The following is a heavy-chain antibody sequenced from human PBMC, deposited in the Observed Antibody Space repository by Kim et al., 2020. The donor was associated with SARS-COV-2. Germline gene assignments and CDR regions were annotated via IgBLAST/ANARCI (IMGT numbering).Heavy chain of an antibody. CDR3: TRGGRCSAYYYPMDA. CDR1: GFAFSSYW. V-gene: IGHV3-74*01. D-gene: IGHD3-10*02. Sequence: GGSLRLSCEASGFAFSSYWMHWVRQAPGKGLVWVSRISSDGSSKHFADSVKGRFTISRDNAKNTLYLQGDSLGAEDTAVYYCTRGGRCSAYYYPMDAWG. CDR2: ISSDGSSK. J-gene: IGHJ6*02.